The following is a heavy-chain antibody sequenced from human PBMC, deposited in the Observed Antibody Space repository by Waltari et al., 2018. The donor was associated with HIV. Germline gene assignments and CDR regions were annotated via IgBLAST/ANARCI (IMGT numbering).Heavy chain of an antibody. V-gene: IGHV3-21*01. J-gene: IGHJ4*01. CDR2: ISSTSGYI. CDR3: ARGLTIFGDVIPYYFDH. Sequence: VPLVESGGGLVKPGESLRLSCAGPGFAFVQSTVSWVREAPGKGLEWISTISSTSGYIEYADSVKGRFTVSRDNAKKSLSLQMNSLRAEDAAVYYCARGLTIFGDVIPYYFDHWGQGSLVTVSS. D-gene: IGHD3-3*01. CDR1: GFAFVQST.